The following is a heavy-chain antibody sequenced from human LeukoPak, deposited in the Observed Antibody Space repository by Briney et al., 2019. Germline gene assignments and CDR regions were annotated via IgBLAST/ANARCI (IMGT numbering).Heavy chain of an antibody. V-gene: IGHV3-23*01. CDR1: GFTFSSYA. CDR2: ISGSGGST. D-gene: IGHD5-18*01. J-gene: IGHJ3*02. CDR3: AKDRGYSYGYPAAAFDI. Sequence: PGGSLRLSCAASGFTFSSYAMSWVRQAPGKGLEWVSVISGSGGSTYYADSVKGRFTISRDNSKNTLYLQMSSLRAEDTAVYYCAKDRGYSYGYPAAAFDIWGQGTMVTVSS.